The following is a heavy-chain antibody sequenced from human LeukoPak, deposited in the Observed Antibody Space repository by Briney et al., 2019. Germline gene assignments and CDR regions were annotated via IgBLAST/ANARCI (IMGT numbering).Heavy chain of an antibody. Sequence: SETLSPTCTVSGYSISSGYYWGWIRQPPGKGLEWIGSIYHSGSTYYNPSLKSRVTISVDTSKNQFSLKLSSVTAADTAVYYCARALDTAMVTDFDWGQGTLVTVSS. D-gene: IGHD5-18*01. CDR3: ARALDTAMVTDFD. CDR1: GYSISSGYY. V-gene: IGHV4-38-2*02. J-gene: IGHJ4*02. CDR2: IYHSGST.